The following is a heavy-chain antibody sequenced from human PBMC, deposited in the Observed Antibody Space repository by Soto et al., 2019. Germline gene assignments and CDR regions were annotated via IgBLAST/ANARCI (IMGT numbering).Heavy chain of an antibody. Sequence: EVQLLESGGGLVQPGGSLRLSCAASGFTCSTYAMNWVLQAPGNGLEWVSAISGSGGSIHYADSVKGRFTISRDNSKNALYLQMNSLRDEDTAVYHCVKGYWKGDVWGQGTTVTVSS. CDR1: GFTCSTYA. CDR3: VKGYWKGDV. J-gene: IGHJ6*02. CDR2: ISGSGGSI. D-gene: IGHD1-1*01. V-gene: IGHV3-23*01.